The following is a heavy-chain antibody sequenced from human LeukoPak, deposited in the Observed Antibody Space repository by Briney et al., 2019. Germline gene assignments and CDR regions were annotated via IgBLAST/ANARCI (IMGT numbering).Heavy chain of an antibody. CDR1: GYTFTTYD. CDR3: ARYCNGGSCYAYDAFDM. V-gene: IGHV1-18*04. D-gene: IGHD2-15*01. J-gene: IGHJ3*02. Sequence: ASVKVSCKASGYTFTTYDINWVRQAPGQGLEWMGWISPHNGNTIYAQKLQGRVTMTTDTSTSTAYMELRSLRSDDTAVYYCARYCNGGSCYAYDAFDMWGQGTMVTVSS. CDR2: ISPHNGNT.